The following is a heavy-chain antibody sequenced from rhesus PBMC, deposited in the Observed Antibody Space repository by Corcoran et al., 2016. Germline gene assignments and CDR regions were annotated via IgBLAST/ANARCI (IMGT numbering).Heavy chain of an antibody. CDR2: IYGSAGAT. V-gene: IGHV4S2*01. CDR1: GASISSNY. D-gene: IGHD5-36*01. CDR3: ARGGGYGYWYFDL. Sequence: QVQLQESGPGLVTPSETLPLTCAVSGASISSNYWSWIRQDPGKGLEWIVRIYGSAGATDYNPAPNSPFIVSIDTSKNQCSLKRSSVTAADTAVYYCARGGGYGYWYFDLWGPGTPITISS. J-gene: IGHJ2*01.